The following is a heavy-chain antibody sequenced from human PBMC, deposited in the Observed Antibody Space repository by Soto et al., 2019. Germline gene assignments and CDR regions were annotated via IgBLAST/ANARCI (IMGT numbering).Heavy chain of an antibody. J-gene: IGHJ6*02. CDR1: GFSFSKYA. CDR3: AKGHDFWTTYSYYYGMYV. Sequence: GGSLRLSCAASGFSFSKYAMNWVRQAPGKWLEWVSGISSSGGSTAYGDSVKGRFTISRDNSKSTLYLQMNSLRADDAAVYFCAKGHDFWTTYSYYYGMYVWGQGXTVTVYS. V-gene: IGHV3-23*01. CDR2: ISSSGGST. D-gene: IGHD3-3*01.